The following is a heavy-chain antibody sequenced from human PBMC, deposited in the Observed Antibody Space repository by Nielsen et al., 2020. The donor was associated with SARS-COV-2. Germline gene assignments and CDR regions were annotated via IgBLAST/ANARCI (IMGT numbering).Heavy chain of an antibody. CDR2: INSDGSST. D-gene: IGHD2-15*01. J-gene: IGHJ6*02. CDR1: GFTFSSYW. V-gene: IGHV3-74*01. CDR3: ARARYCSGGSCYYYGMDV. Sequence: GESLKISCAASGFTFSSYWMHWVRQAPGKGLVWVSRINSDGSSTSYADSVKGRFTISRDNAKNTLYLQMNSLRAEDTAVYYCARARYCSGGSCYYYGMDVWGQGTTVTVSS.